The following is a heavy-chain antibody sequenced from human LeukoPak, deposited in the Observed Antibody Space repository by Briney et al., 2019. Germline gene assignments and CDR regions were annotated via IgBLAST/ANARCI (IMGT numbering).Heavy chain of an antibody. CDR1: GGSISSSSYY. V-gene: IGHV4-39*07. CDR2: ISYSGST. D-gene: IGHD6-19*01. J-gene: IGHJ4*02. Sequence: SETLSLTCTVSGGSISSSSYYWGWIRQPPGKGLEWIGSISYSGSTYYNPSLKSRVTISVDTSKNQFSLKLSSVTAADTAVYYCARERHYSNGFLGEGYWGQGTLVTVSS. CDR3: ARERHYSNGFLGEGY.